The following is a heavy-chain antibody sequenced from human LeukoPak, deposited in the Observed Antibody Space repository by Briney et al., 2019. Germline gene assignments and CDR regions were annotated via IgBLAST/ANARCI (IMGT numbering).Heavy chain of an antibody. D-gene: IGHD3-10*01. CDR3: ARTYYYGSGSRGYFDY. Sequence: PSETLSPTCAVYGGSFSGYYWSWIRQPPGKGLEWIGEINHSGSTNYNPSLKSRVTISVDTSKNQFSLKLSSVTAADTAVYYCARTYYYGSGSRGYFDYWGQGTLVTVSS. CDR1: GGSFSGYY. V-gene: IGHV4-34*01. CDR2: INHSGST. J-gene: IGHJ4*02.